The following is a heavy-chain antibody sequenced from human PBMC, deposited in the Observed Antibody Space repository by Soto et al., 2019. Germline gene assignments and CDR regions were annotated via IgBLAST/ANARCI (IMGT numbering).Heavy chain of an antibody. J-gene: IGHJ4*02. CDR2: IHHSGST. Sequence: SETLSLTCAVSDDSVVGSTWWTWLRQSPGKGLEWIGEIHHSGSTNYNSDSSLRGRVTMSIDKSKNQFSLNLSPVTAADTAVYFCARAPFDYDVLTGYPTWGQGILVTVSS. D-gene: IGHD3-9*01. CDR1: DDSVVGSTW. V-gene: IGHV4-4*02. CDR3: ARAPFDYDVLTGYPT.